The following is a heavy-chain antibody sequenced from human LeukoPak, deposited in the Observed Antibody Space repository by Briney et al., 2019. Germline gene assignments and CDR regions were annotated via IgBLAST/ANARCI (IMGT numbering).Heavy chain of an antibody. V-gene: IGHV4-34*01. CDR2: INHSGST. CDR1: GGSFSGYY. J-gene: IGHJ5*02. CDR3: ARHPAYYDFWSGYRYPNWFDP. D-gene: IGHD3-3*01. Sequence: SETLSLTCAVYGGSFSGYYWSWIRQPPGKGLEWIGEINHSGSTNYNPSLKSRVTISVDTSKNQFSLKLSSVTAADTAVYYCARHPAYYDFWSGYRYPNWFDPWGRGTLVTVSS.